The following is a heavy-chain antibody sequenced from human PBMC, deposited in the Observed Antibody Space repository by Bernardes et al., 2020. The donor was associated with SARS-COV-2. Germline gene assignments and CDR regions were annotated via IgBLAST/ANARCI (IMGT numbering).Heavy chain of an antibody. Sequence: GGSLRLSCAASGFTFGDYAMHWVRQAPGKGLEWVSGISWNSGSIGYADSVKGLFTISRDNAKNSLYLQMNSLRAEDTALYYCAKDYDYYDSSGYYDYWGQGTLVTVSS. J-gene: IGHJ4*02. CDR2: ISWNSGSI. CDR1: GFTFGDYA. D-gene: IGHD3-22*01. V-gene: IGHV3-9*01. CDR3: AKDYDYYDSSGYYDY.